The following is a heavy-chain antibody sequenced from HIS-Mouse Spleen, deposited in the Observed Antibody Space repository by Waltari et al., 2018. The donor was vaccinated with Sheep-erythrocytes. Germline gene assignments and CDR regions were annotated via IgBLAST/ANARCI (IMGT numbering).Heavy chain of an antibody. CDR2: SSSSSSYI. D-gene: IGHD1-1*01. Sequence: EVQLVESGGGLVKPGGSLRLSCAASGFTFSSYSMNWVRQAPGKGLEWVSSSSSSSSYIYYADSVKVRFTISRDNAKNSLYLQMNSLRAEDTAVYYCARDTGTDAFDIWGQGTMVTVSS. CDR1: GFTFSSYS. V-gene: IGHV3-21*01. J-gene: IGHJ3*02. CDR3: ARDTGTDAFDI.